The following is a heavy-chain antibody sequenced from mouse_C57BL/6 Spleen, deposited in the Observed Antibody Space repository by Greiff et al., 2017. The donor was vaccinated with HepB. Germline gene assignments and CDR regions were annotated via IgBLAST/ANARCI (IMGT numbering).Heavy chain of an antibody. D-gene: IGHD2-14*01. CDR2: ISYDGSN. CDR1: GYSITSGYY. CDR3: AREGISGFDV. J-gene: IGHJ1*03. V-gene: IGHV3-6*01. Sequence: EVKLMESGPGLVKPSQSLSLTCSVTGYSITSGYYWNWIRQFPGNKLEWMGYISYDGSNNYNPSLKNRISITRDTSKNQFFLKLNSVTTEDTATYYCAREGISGFDVWGTGTTVTVSS.